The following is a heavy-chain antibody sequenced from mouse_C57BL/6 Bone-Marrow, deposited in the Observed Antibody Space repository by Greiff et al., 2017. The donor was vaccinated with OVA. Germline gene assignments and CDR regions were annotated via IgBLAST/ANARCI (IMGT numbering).Heavy chain of an antibody. CDR3: ARQGSYYDLYWYFDV. J-gene: IGHJ1*03. CDR1: GFTFSDYY. CDR2: ISNGGGST. D-gene: IGHD2-4*01. V-gene: IGHV5-12*01. Sequence: EVKLVESGGGLVQPGGSLKLSCAASGFTFSDYYMYWVRQTPEKRLEWVAYISNGGGSTYYPDTVKGRFTISRDNAKNTLYLQMSRLKSEDTAMYYCARQGSYYDLYWYFDVWGTGTTVTVSS.